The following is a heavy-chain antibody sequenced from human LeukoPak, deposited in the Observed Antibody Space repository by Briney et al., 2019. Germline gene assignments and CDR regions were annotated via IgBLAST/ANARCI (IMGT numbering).Heavy chain of an antibody. V-gene: IGHV4-34*01. D-gene: IGHD1-26*01. Sequence: SETLSLTCAVYGGSFSGYYWSWIRQPPGKGLEWIGEINHSGSTNYNPSLKSRVTISVDTSKNQFSLKLSSVTAADTAVYYCARAPGGWELLDYWGQGTLVTVSS. CDR2: INHSGST. CDR3: ARAPGGWELLDY. J-gene: IGHJ4*02. CDR1: GGSFSGYY.